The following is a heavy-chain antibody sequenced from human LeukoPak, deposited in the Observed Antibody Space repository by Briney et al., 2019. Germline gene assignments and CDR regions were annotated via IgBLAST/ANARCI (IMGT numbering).Heavy chain of an antibody. V-gene: IGHV1-46*01. CDR2: INPSGGST. D-gene: IGHD2-2*01. CDR1: GYTFTSYY. J-gene: IGHJ5*02. Sequence: ASVKVSCKASGYTFTSYYMHWVRQAPGQGLEWMGIINPSGGSTSYAQKFQGRVTMTRDTSTSTVYMELSSLRSEDAAVCYCARGCSSTSCYLPSWFDPWGQGTLVTVSS. CDR3: ARGCSSTSCYLPSWFDP.